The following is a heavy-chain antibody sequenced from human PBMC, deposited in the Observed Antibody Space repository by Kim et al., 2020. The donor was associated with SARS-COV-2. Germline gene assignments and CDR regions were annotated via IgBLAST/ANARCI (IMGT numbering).Heavy chain of an antibody. CDR1: GYTFTYRY. Sequence: SVKVSCKASGYTFTYRYLHWVRQAPGQALEWMGWITPFNGNTNYAQKFQDRVTITRDRSMSTAYMELSSPRSEDTAMYYCAVTPRGSGYAFDIWGQGTMVTVSS. CDR3: AVTPRGSGYAFDI. D-gene: IGHD3-10*01. CDR2: ITPFNGNT. J-gene: IGHJ3*02. V-gene: IGHV1-45*02.